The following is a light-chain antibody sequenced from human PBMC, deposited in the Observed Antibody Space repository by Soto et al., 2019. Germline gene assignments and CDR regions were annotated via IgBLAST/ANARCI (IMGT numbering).Light chain of an antibody. CDR1: QSVSSK. J-gene: IGKJ5*01. V-gene: IGKV3-15*01. CDR2: GAS. Sequence: EIVMTQSPATLSVSPGERATLSCRASQSVSSKLAWYQQKPGQAPRLLIYGASTRATGIPARFSGSGSATEFSLTISSLQSEDFSVYYCQQYNNWPPITFGQGTRLEI. CDR3: QQYNNWPPIT.